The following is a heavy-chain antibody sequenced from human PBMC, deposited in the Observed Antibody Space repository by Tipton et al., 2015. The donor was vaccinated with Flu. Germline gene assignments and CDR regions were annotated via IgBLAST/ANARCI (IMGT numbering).Heavy chain of an antibody. Sequence: TLSLTCAVYGGSFSGHYWSWIRQSLERGLEWIGEMNDRGKSNYAPSPRDRVTISVDTSKNQFSLNLKSLTAADTAVYFCATNGQGYSYGYVHEFDYWGQGTLVTVSS. V-gene: IGHV4-34*09. CDR3: ATNGQGYSYGYVHEFDY. CDR1: GGSFSGHY. CDR2: MNDRGKS. D-gene: IGHD5-18*01. J-gene: IGHJ4*02.